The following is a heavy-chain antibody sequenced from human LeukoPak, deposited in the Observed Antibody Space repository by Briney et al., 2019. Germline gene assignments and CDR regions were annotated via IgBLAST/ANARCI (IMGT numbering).Heavy chain of an antibody. CDR3: ARGVVVAPRSAFDI. D-gene: IGHD2-2*01. CDR1: GFTFSNAW. V-gene: IGHV3-7*01. CDR2: INQDGSEK. J-gene: IGHJ3*02. Sequence: GGSLRLSCATSGFTFSNAWMNWVRQAPGKGLEWVANINQDGSEKCYVDSVKGQFTISRDNAKNSLSLQMNSLRVEDTAVYYCARGVVVAPRSAFDIWGQGTMVTVSS.